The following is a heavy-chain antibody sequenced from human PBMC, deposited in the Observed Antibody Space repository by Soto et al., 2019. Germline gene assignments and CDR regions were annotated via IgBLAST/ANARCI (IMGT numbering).Heavy chain of an antibody. D-gene: IGHD6-13*01. CDR1: GGSISSSSYY. V-gene: IGHV4-39*01. CDR2: IYYSGST. CDR3: ARAQGQAAGTAYGMDV. Sequence: QLQLQESGPGLVKPSETLSLTCTVAGGSISSSSYYWGWIRHPPGKGLEWIGSIYYSGSTYYNPSLKSRVPISVDTYKNQFSLTLRSVTAAATAVYYCARAQGQAAGTAYGMDVWGQGTTVTVSS. J-gene: IGHJ6*02.